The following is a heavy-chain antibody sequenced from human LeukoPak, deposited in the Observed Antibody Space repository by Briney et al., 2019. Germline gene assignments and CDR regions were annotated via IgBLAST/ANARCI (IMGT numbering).Heavy chain of an antibody. Sequence: SETLSLTCTVSGYSISSTYYGAWIRQPPGKGLEWIATISHSGSTYYTPSLESRLTISLDTSRNHFSLRLSSVTAAGTAVYYCARVNAPVATFDYWGLGTLVAVSS. CDR3: ARVNAPVATFDY. CDR2: ISHSGST. CDR1: GYSISSTYY. V-gene: IGHV4-38-2*02. J-gene: IGHJ4*02. D-gene: IGHD1-1*01.